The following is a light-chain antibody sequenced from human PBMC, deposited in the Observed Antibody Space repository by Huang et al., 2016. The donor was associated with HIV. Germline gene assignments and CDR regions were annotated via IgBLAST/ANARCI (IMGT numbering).Light chain of an antibody. CDR3: QQSYTTPRYT. Sequence: DIQMTQSPSSLSASIGERVTITCRARQTISTYLHWYQQKPGKAPKLLIYAASSLRSGVPSRFSGSGSGTEFTLTISSLQPEDLATYHCQQSYTTPRYTFGQGTKLEIK. CDR2: AAS. V-gene: IGKV1-39*01. CDR1: QTISTY. J-gene: IGKJ2*01.